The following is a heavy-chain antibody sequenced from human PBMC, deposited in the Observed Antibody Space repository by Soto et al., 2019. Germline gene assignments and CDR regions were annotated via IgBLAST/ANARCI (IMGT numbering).Heavy chain of an antibody. Sequence: QVQLQESGPGLVKPSETLSLTCTVSSGSVSSGSHYWSWIRQPPGKRLEWIGYIYYSGSTNYNPSLKSRVTISADTSKNQLSLKLSSVTAADTAVYFCARGYISSWYWFDLWGRGTLVTVSS. V-gene: IGHV4-61*01. CDR1: SGSVSSGSHY. J-gene: IGHJ2*01. D-gene: IGHD6-13*01. CDR3: ARGYISSWYWFDL. CDR2: IYYSGST.